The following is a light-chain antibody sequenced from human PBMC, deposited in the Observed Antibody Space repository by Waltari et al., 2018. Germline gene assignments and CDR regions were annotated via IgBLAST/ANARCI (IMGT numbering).Light chain of an antibody. J-gene: IGKJ2*03. V-gene: IGKV1-NL1*01. Sequence: DIQMTQSPSSLSASVGDRVTITCQASQTISNNLAWYQQKPGKVPNLLIYKASTLQSGVPSRFSVSGSWTDFIFTLCSPQPEDFATYYSHHGYGTPLYSFCQGSKVEIK. CDR1: QTISNN. CDR2: KAS. CDR3: HHGYGTPLYS.